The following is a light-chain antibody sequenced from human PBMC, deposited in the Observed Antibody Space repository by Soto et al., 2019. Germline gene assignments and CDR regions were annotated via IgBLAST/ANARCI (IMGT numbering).Light chain of an antibody. CDR2: AAS. V-gene: IGKV1-39*01. CDR3: QQCYSTPRT. CDR1: QSTSRY. Sequence: DIQMPQSPSSLSASVGDRVTITCRARQSTSRYLNWYQQKPGKAPKLLIYAASSLQSGVQSRFSGSGSGTDFTLTISSLQPEDFATYYCQQCYSTPRTFGQGTKVEIK. J-gene: IGKJ1*01.